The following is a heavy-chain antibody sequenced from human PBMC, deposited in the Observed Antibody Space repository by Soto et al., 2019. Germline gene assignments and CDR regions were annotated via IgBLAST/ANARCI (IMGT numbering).Heavy chain of an antibody. CDR1: GFTFNNYG. CDR3: ARDKTFGGTIGSAFDS. V-gene: IGHV3-33*01. J-gene: IGHJ4*02. D-gene: IGHD3-16*01. CDR2: IWYDASHK. Sequence: QVQVVESGGGVVQPGTSLRLSCAASGFTFNNYGMHWVRQAPGKGLEWVAVIWYDASHKYYADSVKGRFTISRDNSKNSLYLQMSRLRGEDTAVYCCARDKTFGGTIGSAFDSWGQGTLVTVSS.